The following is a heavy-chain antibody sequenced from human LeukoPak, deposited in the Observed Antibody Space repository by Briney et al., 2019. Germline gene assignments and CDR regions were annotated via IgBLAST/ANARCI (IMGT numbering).Heavy chain of an antibody. Sequence: PSETLSLTCTVSGGSISSYYWSWIRQPPGRGLEWIGYIYFSGSTIYNPSLKSRVTISVDSSKNQFSLRLSSVTAGDTAVYYCARHEGSGSGSKPFDYWGQGTPVTASS. CDR3: ARHEGSGSGSKPFDY. CDR1: GGSISSYY. D-gene: IGHD3-10*01. J-gene: IGHJ4*02. V-gene: IGHV4-59*08. CDR2: IYFSGST.